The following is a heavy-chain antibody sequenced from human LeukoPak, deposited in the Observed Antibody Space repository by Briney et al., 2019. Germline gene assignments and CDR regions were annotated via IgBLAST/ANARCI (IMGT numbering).Heavy chain of an antibody. V-gene: IGHV3-23*01. CDR2: ISGSGGST. D-gene: IGHD6-13*01. J-gene: IGHJ5*02. CDR1: GFTFSSYA. CDR3: AKDPYSSSWYPNWFDP. Sequence: GGSLRLSCAASGFTFSSYAMSWVRQAPGKGLEWVSAISGSGGSTYYADSVKGRFTISRDNSTNTLYLQMNSLRAEDTAVYYCAKDPYSSSWYPNWFDPWGQGTLVTVSS.